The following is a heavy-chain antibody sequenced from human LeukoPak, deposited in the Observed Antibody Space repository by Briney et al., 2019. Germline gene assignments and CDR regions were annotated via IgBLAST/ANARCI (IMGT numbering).Heavy chain of an antibody. Sequence: GASVNVSCKVSGYTLTELSMHWVRQAPGKGLEWMGGFDPEDGETIYAQKFQGRVTMTEDTSTDTAYMELSSLRSEDTAVYYCATPSGVAGSPSYYYYYGMDVWGQGTTVTVSS. CDR2: FDPEDGET. V-gene: IGHV1-24*01. D-gene: IGHD6-19*01. J-gene: IGHJ6*02. CDR3: ATPSGVAGSPSYYYYYGMDV. CDR1: GYTLTELS.